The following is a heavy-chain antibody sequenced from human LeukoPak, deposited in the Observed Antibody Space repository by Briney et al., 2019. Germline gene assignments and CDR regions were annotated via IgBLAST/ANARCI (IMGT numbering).Heavy chain of an antibody. CDR3: AKGRGKRVPAAHSDY. Sequence: GGSQRLSCAASGFTFSSYAMSWVRQAPGKGLEWVSAISGSGGSTYYADSVKGRFTISRDNSKNTLYLQMNSLRAEDTAVYYCAKGRGKRVPAAHSDYWGQGTLVTVSS. J-gene: IGHJ4*02. CDR1: GFTFSSYA. V-gene: IGHV3-23*01. D-gene: IGHD2-2*01. CDR2: ISGSGGST.